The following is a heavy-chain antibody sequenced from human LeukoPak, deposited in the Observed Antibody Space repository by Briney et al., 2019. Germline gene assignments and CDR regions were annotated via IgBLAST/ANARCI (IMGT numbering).Heavy chain of an antibody. CDR1: GYTFTDYY. Sequence: ASVKVSCKASGYTFTDYYMHWVRQAPGQGLEWMGRINPNSGTNYAQKFQGRVTMTRDTSISTAYMELTRLTSDETAVYYCARNRWMDYWGQGTLVTVSS. J-gene: IGHJ4*02. V-gene: IGHV1-2*06. D-gene: IGHD1-1*01. CDR3: ARNRWMDY. CDR2: INPNSGT.